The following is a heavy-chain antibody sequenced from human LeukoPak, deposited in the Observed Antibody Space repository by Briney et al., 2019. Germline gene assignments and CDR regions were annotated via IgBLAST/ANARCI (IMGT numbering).Heavy chain of an antibody. J-gene: IGHJ4*02. Sequence: SETLSLTCTISGYSISSGYYWGWIRQPPGKGLEWIGSIYHSGSTYYNPSLKSRVTISLDTSENQFSLKLSSVTAADTAVYYCARDRIAARPFPASYWGQGTLVTVSS. CDR3: ARDRIAARPFPASY. V-gene: IGHV4-38-2*02. CDR1: GYSISSGYY. CDR2: IYHSGST. D-gene: IGHD6-6*01.